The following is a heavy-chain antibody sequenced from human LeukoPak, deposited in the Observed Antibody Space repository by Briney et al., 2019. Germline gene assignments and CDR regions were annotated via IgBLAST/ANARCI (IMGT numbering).Heavy chain of an antibody. D-gene: IGHD2-2*01. Sequence: ASVKVSCKASGYTFTCYYMHWVRQAPGQGLEWMGWINPNSGGTNYAQKFQGRVTMTRDTSISTAYMELSRLRSDDTAVYYCARGIPLLGYCSSTSCTQFDYWGQGTLVTVSS. CDR2: INPNSGGT. J-gene: IGHJ4*02. V-gene: IGHV1-2*02. CDR3: ARGIPLLGYCSSTSCTQFDY. CDR1: GYTFTCYY.